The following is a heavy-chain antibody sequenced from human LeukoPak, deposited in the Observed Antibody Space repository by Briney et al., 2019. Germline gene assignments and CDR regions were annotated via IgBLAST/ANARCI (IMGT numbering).Heavy chain of an antibody. J-gene: IGHJ4*02. CDR3: ATIKRGNIFGYFDF. V-gene: IGHV4-59*11. D-gene: IGHD5-18*01. CDR2: MLDTVTT. Sequence: PSETLSLTCAVSGASMNTHYWSWIRQPPGKGLEWIGYMLDTVTTKDNPSLKSRFTLSADTSKNQFSLRLTSVTAADTAVYYCATIKRGNIFGYFDFWGQGNPVTVSS. CDR1: GASMNTHY.